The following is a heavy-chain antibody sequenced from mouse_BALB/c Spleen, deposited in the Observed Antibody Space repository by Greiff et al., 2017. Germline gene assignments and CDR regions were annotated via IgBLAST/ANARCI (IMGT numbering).Heavy chain of an antibody. Sequence: QVQLKESGPGLVAPSQSLSITRTVSGFSLTSYGVHWVRQPPGKGLEWLGVIWAGGSTNYNSALMSRLSISKDNSKSQVFLKMNSLQTDDTAMYYCARGRTDGYYDFDYWGQGTTLTVSS. CDR1: GFSLTSYG. D-gene: IGHD2-3*01. CDR3: ARGRTDGYYDFDY. J-gene: IGHJ2*01. V-gene: IGHV2-9*02. CDR2: IWAGGST.